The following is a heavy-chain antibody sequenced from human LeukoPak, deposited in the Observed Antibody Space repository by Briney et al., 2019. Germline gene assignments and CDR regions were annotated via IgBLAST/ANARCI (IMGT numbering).Heavy chain of an antibody. D-gene: IGHD5-18*01. Sequence: ASVKVSCKASGYTFTSYYIHWVRQAPGQGLEWMGIINPSGGSTSYAQKFQGRVTMTRDTSTSTVYMELSSLRSEDTAVYYCARDVPTGDTAMAYYFDYWGQGTLVTVSS. J-gene: IGHJ4*02. V-gene: IGHV1-46*01. CDR2: INPSGGST. CDR3: ARDVPTGDTAMAYYFDY. CDR1: GYTFTSYY.